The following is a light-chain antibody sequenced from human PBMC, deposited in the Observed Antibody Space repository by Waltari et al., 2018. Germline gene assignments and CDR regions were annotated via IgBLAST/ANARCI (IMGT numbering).Light chain of an antibody. V-gene: IGKV3-20*01. Sequence: EIVLTQSPGTLSLSPGERATVSCRASQSVSSSYLAWYQQKPGQAPRHLIFGASNRATGVPDRFSGSGSGTDFSLTISRLEPEDFAVYYCQQYGNSPLTFGGGTKVEIK. CDR2: GAS. CDR3: QQYGNSPLT. CDR1: QSVSSSY. J-gene: IGKJ4*01.